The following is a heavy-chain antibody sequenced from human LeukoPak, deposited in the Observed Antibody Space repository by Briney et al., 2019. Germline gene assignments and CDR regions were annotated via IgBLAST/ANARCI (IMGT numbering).Heavy chain of an antibody. CDR1: GGTFSSYA. J-gene: IGHJ1*01. V-gene: IGHV1-69*06. D-gene: IGHD2-21*02. CDR2: IIPMFSTA. CDR3: ASDCGGDCYPPAEYFQH. Sequence: SVNVSCKASGGTFSSYAISWVRQAPGQGLEWMGGIIPMFSTANYAQKFQGRVTITADKSTSTAYMEQSSLRSEDTAVYYCASDCGGDCYPPAEYFQHWGQGTLVTVSS.